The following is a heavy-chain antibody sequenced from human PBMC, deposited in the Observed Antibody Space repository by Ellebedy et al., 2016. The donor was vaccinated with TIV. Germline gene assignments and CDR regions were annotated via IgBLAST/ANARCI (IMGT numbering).Heavy chain of an antibody. D-gene: IGHD3-10*02. V-gene: IGHV3-7*01. CDR3: TGRGGCNTSCSDQ. J-gene: IGHJ4*01. CDR2: INKDGSEK. Sequence: GGSLRLXCAASGLIFSNVWMGWVRQAPGKGLEWVANINKDGSEKYYADSVKGRFIISRDNAKNSSFLQMNSLRGDDAAMYYCTGRGGCNTSCSDQWGHGTVVSVSS. CDR1: GLIFSNVW.